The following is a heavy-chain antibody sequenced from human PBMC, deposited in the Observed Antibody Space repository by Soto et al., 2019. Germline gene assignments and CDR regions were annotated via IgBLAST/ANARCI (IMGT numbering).Heavy chain of an antibody. CDR1: GGSISSGGYY. V-gene: IGHV4-31*03. Sequence: SETLSLTCTVSGGSISSGGYYWSWIRQHPGKGLEWIGYIYYSGSTYYNPSLKSRVTISVDTSKNQFSLKLSSVTAADTAVYYCARGGADNSWLGEQTYYFDYWGQGTLVTVSS. CDR2: IYYSGST. J-gene: IGHJ4*02. D-gene: IGHD6-13*01. CDR3: ARGGADNSWLGEQTYYFDY.